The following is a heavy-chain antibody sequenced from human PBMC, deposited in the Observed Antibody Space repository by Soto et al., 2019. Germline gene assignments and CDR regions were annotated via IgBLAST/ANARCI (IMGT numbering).Heavy chain of an antibody. CDR1: GFTFSSYG. J-gene: IGHJ4*02. CDR2: ISYDGSNK. V-gene: IGHV3-30*18. D-gene: IGHD6-13*01. CDR3: AKAGSSCPDY. Sequence: PGGSLSLSCAASGFTFSSYGMHWVRQAPGKGLEWVAVISYDGSNKYYADSVKGRFTISRDNSKNTLYLQMNSLRAEDTAVYYCAKAGSSCPDYWGQGTLVTVSS.